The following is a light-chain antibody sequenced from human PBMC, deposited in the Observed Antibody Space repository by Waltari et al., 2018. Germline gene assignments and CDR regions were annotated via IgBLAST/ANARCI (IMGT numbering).Light chain of an antibody. CDR1: SSDVGSYNL. Sequence: QSALTQSASVSGSPGQSITISCTGTSSDVGSYNLVSWYQRHPGNAPKLMIYEVTKRPSGVSNRFSGSKSGNTASLTISGLQSEDEADYYCYSYAGASTSLYVFGTGTKVTVL. V-gene: IGLV2-23*02. CDR3: YSYAGASTSLYV. CDR2: EVT. J-gene: IGLJ1*01.